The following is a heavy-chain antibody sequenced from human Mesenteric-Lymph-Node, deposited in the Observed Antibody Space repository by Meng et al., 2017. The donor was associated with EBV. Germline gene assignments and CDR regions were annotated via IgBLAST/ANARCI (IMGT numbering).Heavy chain of an antibody. Sequence: QVQLQQWGAGLLKPSEPLSLTCAVYGGSFSGYYWSWIRQPPGKGLEWIGEINHSGSTNYNPSLKSRVTISVDTSKNQFSLKLSSVTAADTAVYYCARYSASSGYYNDWGQGTLVTVSS. CDR2: INHSGST. CDR1: GGSFSGYY. CDR3: ARYSASSGYYND. J-gene: IGHJ4*02. V-gene: IGHV4-34*01. D-gene: IGHD3-22*01.